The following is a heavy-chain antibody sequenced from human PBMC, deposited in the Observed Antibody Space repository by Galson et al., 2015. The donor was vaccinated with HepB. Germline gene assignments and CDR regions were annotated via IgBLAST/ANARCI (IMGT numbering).Heavy chain of an antibody. V-gene: IGHV1-69*01. CDR3: TRERCQSTSCYFGHGYGQPNNWFDP. D-gene: IGHD2-2*01. CDR1: RGTFSNYA. CDR2: IIPMFGVA. Sequence: CKASRGTFSNYAISWVRQAPGQGLEWMGGIIPMFGVANYAQKFQDRVTITADEPTGIAYMELSSLRSEDTAMYYCTRERCQSTSCYFGHGYGQPNNWFDPWGQGTMVTVSS. J-gene: IGHJ5*02.